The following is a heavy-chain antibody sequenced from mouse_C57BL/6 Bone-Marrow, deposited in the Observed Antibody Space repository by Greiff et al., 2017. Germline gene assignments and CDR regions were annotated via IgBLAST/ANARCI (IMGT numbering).Heavy chain of an antibody. CDR3: ARWGTTVGATRYYFDY. Sequence: QVQLQQPGAELVKPGASVKLSCKASGYTFTSYWMHWVKQRPGQGLEWIGMIHPNSGSTNYNEKFKSKATLTVDKSSSTAYMQLSSLTSEDSAVYYCARWGTTVGATRYYFDYWGQGTTLTVSS. CDR2: IHPNSGST. D-gene: IGHD1-1*01. CDR1: GYTFTSYW. V-gene: IGHV1-64*01. J-gene: IGHJ2*01.